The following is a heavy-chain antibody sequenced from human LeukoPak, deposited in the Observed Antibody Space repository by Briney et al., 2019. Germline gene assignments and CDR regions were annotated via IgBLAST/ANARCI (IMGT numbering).Heavy chain of an antibody. D-gene: IGHD6-13*01. Sequence: ASVKVSCKASGYTFTNYYMNWVRQAPGQGLEWMGIINPSGGSTSYAQKFQGRVTVTRDTSTSTVYMELSSLRSEDTAVYYCARGGWSGDSSSWFPSWFDPWGQGTLVTVSS. CDR3: ARGGWSGDSSSWFPSWFDP. J-gene: IGHJ5*02. V-gene: IGHV1-46*01. CDR1: GYTFTNYY. CDR2: INPSGGST.